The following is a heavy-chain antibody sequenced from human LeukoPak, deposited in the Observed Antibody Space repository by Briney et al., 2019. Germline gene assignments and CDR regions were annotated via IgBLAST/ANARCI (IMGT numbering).Heavy chain of an antibody. CDR2: IYYSGST. V-gene: IGHV4-59*12. CDR1: GGSISSYY. J-gene: IGHJ4*02. Sequence: SETLSLTCTVSGGSISSYYWSWIRQPPGKGLEWIGYIYYSGSTNYNPSLKSRVTISVDTSKNQFSLKLSSVTAADTAVYYCASESFKWSYYFDYWGQGTLVTVSS. D-gene: IGHD2-15*01. CDR3: ASESFKWSYYFDY.